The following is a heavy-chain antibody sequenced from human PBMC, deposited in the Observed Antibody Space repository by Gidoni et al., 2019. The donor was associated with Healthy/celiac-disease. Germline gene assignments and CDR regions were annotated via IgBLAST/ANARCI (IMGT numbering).Heavy chain of an antibody. V-gene: IGHV3-23*01. CDR3: ASSAGLNSYGYKYFDY. CDR1: GFTFSSYA. CDR2: ISGSGGST. J-gene: IGHJ4*02. D-gene: IGHD5-18*01. Sequence: EVQLLESGGGLVQPGGSLRLSCAASGFTFSSYAMSWVRQAPGKGLEWVSAISGSGGSTYYADSVKGRFTISRDNSKNTLYLQMNSLRAEDTAVYYCASSAGLNSYGYKYFDYWGQGTLVTVSS.